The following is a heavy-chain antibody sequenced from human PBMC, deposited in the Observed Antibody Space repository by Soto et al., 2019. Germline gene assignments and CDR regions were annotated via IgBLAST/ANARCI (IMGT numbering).Heavy chain of an antibody. D-gene: IGHD5-12*01. Sequence: DVQLVESGGGLVQPGRSLRLSCAASGFTFDDYAMHWVRQTPGKGLEWVSGISWNSEFIGYVDSVKGRFTISRDDAKNSLYLQMDSLRGEDTALYFCAKDASSGYAGYAPFDYWGQGTLVTVSS. CDR1: GFTFDDYA. V-gene: IGHV3-9*01. CDR3: AKDASSGYAGYAPFDY. J-gene: IGHJ4*02. CDR2: ISWNSEFI.